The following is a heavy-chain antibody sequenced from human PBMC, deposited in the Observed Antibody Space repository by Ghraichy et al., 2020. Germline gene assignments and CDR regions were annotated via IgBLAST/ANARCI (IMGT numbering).Heavy chain of an antibody. CDR2: IYYSGST. CDR3: ARVPRLRDAFDI. J-gene: IGHJ3*02. D-gene: IGHD6-25*01. V-gene: IGHV4-61*01. Sequence: SETLSLTCTVSGGSVSSGSYYWSWIRQPPGKGLEWIGYIYYSGSTNYNPSLKSRVTISVDTSKNQFSLKLSSVTAADTAVYYCARVPRLRDAFDIWGQGTMVTVSS. CDR1: GGSVSSGSYY.